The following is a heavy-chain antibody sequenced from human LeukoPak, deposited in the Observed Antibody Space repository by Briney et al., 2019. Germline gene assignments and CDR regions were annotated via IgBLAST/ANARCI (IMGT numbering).Heavy chain of an antibody. CDR1: GFTFSDYY. J-gene: IGHJ4*02. CDR2: ISGRGTTI. CDR3: ARTARAFDY. Sequence: PGGSLRLSCAASGFTFSDYYMNWIRQAPGKGLEWISYISGRGTTISYADSVKGRFTISRDNANHSLYLQMNSLRVEDTAVYYCARTARAFDYWAREPWSPSPQ. D-gene: IGHD6-6*01. V-gene: IGHV3-11*01.